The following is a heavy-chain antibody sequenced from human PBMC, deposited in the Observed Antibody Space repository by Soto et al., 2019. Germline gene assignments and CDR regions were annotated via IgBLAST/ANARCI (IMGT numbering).Heavy chain of an antibody. CDR3: ARRHPRLDVISNWYFDL. D-gene: IGHD3-22*01. V-gene: IGHV4-59*08. CDR2: IYYSGST. J-gene: IGHJ2*01. CDR1: GGSISSYY. Sequence: SETLSLTCTVSGGSISSYYWSWIRQPPGKGLEWIGYIYYSGSTNYNPSLKSRVTISVDTSKNQFSLKLSSVTAADTAVYYCARRHPRLDVISNWYFDLWGRGTLVTVSS.